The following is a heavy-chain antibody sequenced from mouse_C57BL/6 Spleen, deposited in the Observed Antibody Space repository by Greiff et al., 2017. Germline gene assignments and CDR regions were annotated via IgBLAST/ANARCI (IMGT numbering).Heavy chain of an antibody. CDR1: GYTFTSYW. V-gene: IGHV1-69*01. J-gene: IGHJ1*03. D-gene: IGHD2-3*01. Sequence: VKLVESGAELVMPGASVKLSCKASGYTFTSYWMHWVKQRPGQGLEWIGEIDPSDSYTNYNQKFKGKSTLTVDKSSSTAYMQLSSLTSEDSAVYYCARGEDGYSYWYFDVWGTGTTVTVSS. CDR3: ARGEDGYSYWYFDV. CDR2: IDPSDSYT.